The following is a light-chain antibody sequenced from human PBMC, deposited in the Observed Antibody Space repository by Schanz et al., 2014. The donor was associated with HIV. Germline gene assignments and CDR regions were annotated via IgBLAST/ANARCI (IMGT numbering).Light chain of an antibody. Sequence: EIVMTQSPATLSVSPGERVTLSCRASESVSRNLAWHQQKPGQPPRLLFFAASTMATGIPARFSGSGSGTDFTLTISSLQPEDFATYYCQQSYDTPLTFGGGTKVEIK. CDR2: AAS. V-gene: IGKV3D-15*01. CDR1: ESVSRN. J-gene: IGKJ4*01. CDR3: QQSYDTPLT.